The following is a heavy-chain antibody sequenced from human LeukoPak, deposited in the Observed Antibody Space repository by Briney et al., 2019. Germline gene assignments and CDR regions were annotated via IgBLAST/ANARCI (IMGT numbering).Heavy chain of an antibody. D-gene: IGHD3-10*01. CDR3: ARSLSITRGLITTMLGY. CDR1: GYTFTSYG. Sequence: GASVKVSCKASGYTFTSYGISWVRQAPGQGLEWMGWISAYNGNTNYAQKLQGRVTMTTDTSTSTAYMELSRLRSDDTAVYYCARSLSITRGLITTMLGYWGQGTLVTVSS. J-gene: IGHJ4*02. V-gene: IGHV1-18*01. CDR2: ISAYNGNT.